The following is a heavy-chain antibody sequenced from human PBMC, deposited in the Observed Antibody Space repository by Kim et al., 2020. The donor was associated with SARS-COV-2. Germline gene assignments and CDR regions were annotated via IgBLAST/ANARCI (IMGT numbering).Heavy chain of an antibody. Sequence: DVVRGRFTLARDNSKNTLYLQMTRRRAEDTAVYYCAKSQSVIAPLRLIDYWGQGTLVTVSS. CDR3: AKSQSVIAPLRLIDY. J-gene: IGHJ4*02. V-gene: IGHV3-23*01. D-gene: IGHD2-21*01.